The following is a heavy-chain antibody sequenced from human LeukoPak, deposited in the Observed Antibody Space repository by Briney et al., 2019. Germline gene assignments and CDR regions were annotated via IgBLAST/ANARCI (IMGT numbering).Heavy chain of an antibody. V-gene: IGHV4-4*02. D-gene: IGHD3-16*02. CDR1: GGSISSRSW. Sequence: SETLSLTCAVSGGSISSRSWWSWVRPAPGKRLEWIGEISHSENTNYNPSLKSRVTTSIDKSNNQFSLNLTSVTAADTAVYYCARSDYIWGSYRVYDYWGQGTLVTVSS. CDR2: ISHSENT. J-gene: IGHJ4*02. CDR3: ARSDYIWGSYRVYDY.